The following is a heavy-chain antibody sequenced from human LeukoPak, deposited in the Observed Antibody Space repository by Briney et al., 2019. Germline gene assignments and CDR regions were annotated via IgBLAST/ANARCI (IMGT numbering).Heavy chain of an antibody. Sequence: SETQSLTCTVSGGSISSYYWSWIRQPPGKGLEWIGYIYYSGSTNYNPSLKSRVTISVDTSKNQFSLKLSSVTAADTAVYYCAREGRDVVVTAIGAFDIWGQGTMVTVSS. CDR2: IYYSGST. CDR3: AREGRDVVVTAIGAFDI. J-gene: IGHJ3*02. CDR1: GGSISSYY. V-gene: IGHV4-59*01. D-gene: IGHD2-21*02.